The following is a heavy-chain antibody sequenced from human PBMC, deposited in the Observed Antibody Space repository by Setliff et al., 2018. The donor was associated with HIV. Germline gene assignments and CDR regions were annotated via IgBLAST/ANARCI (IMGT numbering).Heavy chain of an antibody. Sequence: SVKVSCKASGGSFSSYAISWVRQAPGQGLEWMGGIIPIFGTAKYAQKFQGRVTMTTDTSTSTAYMELRSLRSDDTAVYYCARDSEPGIAVAGTRFYAFDIWGQGTMVTVSS. J-gene: IGHJ3*02. CDR2: IIPIFGTA. CDR3: ARDSEPGIAVAGTRFYAFDI. V-gene: IGHV1-69*05. CDR1: GGSFSSYA. D-gene: IGHD6-19*01.